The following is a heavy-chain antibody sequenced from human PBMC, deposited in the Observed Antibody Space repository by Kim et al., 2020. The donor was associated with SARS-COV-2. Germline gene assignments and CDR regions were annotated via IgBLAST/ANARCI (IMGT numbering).Heavy chain of an antibody. D-gene: IGHD3-22*01. V-gene: IGHV1-58*02. CDR1: GFTFTSSA. CDR2: IVVGSGNT. CDR3: AADSYYYDSSSAFDI. J-gene: IGHJ3*02. Sequence: SVKVSCKASGFTFTSSAMQWVRQARGQRLEWIGWIVVGSGNTNYAQKFQERVTITRDMSTSTAYMELSSLRSEDTAVYYCAADSYYYDSSSAFDIWGQGAVVTVAS.